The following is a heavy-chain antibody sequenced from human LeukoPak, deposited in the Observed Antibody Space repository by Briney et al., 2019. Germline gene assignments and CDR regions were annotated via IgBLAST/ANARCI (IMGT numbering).Heavy chain of an antibody. Sequence: GGSLRLSCAASGLTFSGFAMRWVRRTPGRGLEWVSGISGTGDNTLYADSVKGRFTISRDNSKNTLYLEMNSLRAEDTAIYYCAKMKGHPLPKYYMDVWGQGTTVTVSS. CDR3: AKMKGHPLPKYYMDV. CDR1: GLTFSGFA. CDR2: ISGTGDNT. J-gene: IGHJ6*01. V-gene: IGHV3-23*01. D-gene: IGHD1-26*01.